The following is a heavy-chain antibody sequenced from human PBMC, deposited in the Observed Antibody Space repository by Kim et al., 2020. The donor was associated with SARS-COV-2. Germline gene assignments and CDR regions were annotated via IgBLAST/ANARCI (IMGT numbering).Heavy chain of an antibody. Sequence: ASVKVSCKASSYTFTDYGFSWVRQAPGQGLEWMGWIDSDNGNTNYAQNLQGRVTMTADTSTSTAYMELMSLRSDDTAMYYCVRGHYGKIVGEYWGQGTLVTVSS. V-gene: IGHV1-18*01. D-gene: IGHD1-26*01. J-gene: IGHJ4*02. CDR2: IDSDNGNT. CDR1: SYTFTDYG. CDR3: VRGHYGKIVGEY.